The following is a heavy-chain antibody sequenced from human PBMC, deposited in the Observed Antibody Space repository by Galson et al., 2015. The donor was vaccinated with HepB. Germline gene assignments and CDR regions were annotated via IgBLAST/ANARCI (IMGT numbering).Heavy chain of an antibody. Sequence: SVKVSCKASGYTFTGYYMHWVRQAPGQGLEWMGWINAGNGNTKYSQKFQGRVTITRDTSASTAYMELSSLRSEDTAVYYCARDLRYGGYDYWGQGTLVTVSS. CDR2: INAGNGNT. CDR3: ARDLRYGGYDY. CDR1: GYTFTGYY. V-gene: IGHV1-3*01. J-gene: IGHJ4*02. D-gene: IGHD5-12*01.